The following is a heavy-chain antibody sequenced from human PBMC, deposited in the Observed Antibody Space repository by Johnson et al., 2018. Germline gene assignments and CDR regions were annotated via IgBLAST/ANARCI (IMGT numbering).Heavy chain of an antibody. V-gene: IGHV3-48*02. Sequence: VQLVQSGGGLVQPGGSLRLSCAASGFTFSSYSMNWVRQAPGKGLEWVSYISSSSSTIYYADSVKGRFTISRDNAKNSLYLQMNSLRDEDTAVYYCARDLSCGGDCYFYFQHWGQGTLVAVSS. CDR1: GFTFSSYS. CDR3: ARDLSCGGDCYFYFQH. J-gene: IGHJ1*01. D-gene: IGHD2-21*02. CDR2: ISSSSSTI.